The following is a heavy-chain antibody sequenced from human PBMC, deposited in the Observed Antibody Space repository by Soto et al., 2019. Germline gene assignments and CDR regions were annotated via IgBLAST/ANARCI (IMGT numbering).Heavy chain of an antibody. CDR2: ISGSGGST. D-gene: IGHD4-17*01. J-gene: IGHJ6*02. Sequence: PGGSLRISCAASGFTFSSYAMSWVRQAPGKGLEWVSAISGSGGSTYYADSVKGRFTISRDNSKNTLYLQMNSLRAEDTAVYYCAKFATEEDYYYYYGMDVWGQGTTVTVSS. V-gene: IGHV3-23*01. CDR1: GFTFSSYA. CDR3: AKFATEEDYYYYYGMDV.